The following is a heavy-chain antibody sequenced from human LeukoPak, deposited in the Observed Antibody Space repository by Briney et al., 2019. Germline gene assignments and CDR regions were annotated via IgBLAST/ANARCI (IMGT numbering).Heavy chain of an antibody. CDR3: AKAAGRGYNYGDYFDY. Sequence: GGSLRLSCAASGITFSNSAMSWVRQAPGKGLEWVSAISGSGGGTYYADSVKGRFTISRDNSKNTLYVQMNSLRAADTAVYYCAKAAGRGYNYGDYFDYWGQGTLVTVSS. D-gene: IGHD5-18*01. CDR2: ISGSGGGT. V-gene: IGHV3-23*01. J-gene: IGHJ4*02. CDR1: GITFSNSA.